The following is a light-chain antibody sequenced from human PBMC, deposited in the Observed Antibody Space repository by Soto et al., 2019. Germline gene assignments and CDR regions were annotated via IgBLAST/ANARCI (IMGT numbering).Light chain of an antibody. CDR1: SSDVGGYNY. CDR3: SSYTSSSTPLV. Sequence: QSALTQPASVSGSPGPSITISCTGTSSDVGGYNYVSWYHQHPGKAPKLMIYEVSNRPSGVSKRLSGYKSGNTAYLTISGRQAEDEADYYCSSYTSSSTPLVFGGGTKLTVL. J-gene: IGLJ3*02. CDR2: EVS. V-gene: IGLV2-14*01.